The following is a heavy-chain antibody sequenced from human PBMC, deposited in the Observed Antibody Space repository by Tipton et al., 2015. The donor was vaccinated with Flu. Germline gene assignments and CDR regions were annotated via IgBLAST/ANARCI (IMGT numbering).Heavy chain of an antibody. Sequence: PGLVKPSETLSLTCGVHGGTFSGYYWTWIRQPPGKGLEWIGYILDRGGANYNPSLESRVTISLDMSNNQFSLKLISVTDADTAVYYCARDRAIQHWGQGTLVTVS. CDR2: ILDRGGA. CDR3: ARDRAIQH. V-gene: IGHV4-59*01. J-gene: IGHJ1*01. CDR1: GGTFSGYY.